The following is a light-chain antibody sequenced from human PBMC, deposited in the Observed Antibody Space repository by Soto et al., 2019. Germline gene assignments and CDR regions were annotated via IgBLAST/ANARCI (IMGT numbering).Light chain of an antibody. J-gene: IGKJ4*01. CDR2: DAF. CDR3: QQYDEWPLT. Sequence: EKVMTQSPATLSVSPGERATLSCRASQNVKTRLAWYQQKPGQAPRLLIFDAFTRATGIPARFSGSASGTDFTLTISSLQSEDSAVYYCQQYDEWPLTSGGGTKVDIK. CDR1: QNVKTR. V-gene: IGKV3-15*01.